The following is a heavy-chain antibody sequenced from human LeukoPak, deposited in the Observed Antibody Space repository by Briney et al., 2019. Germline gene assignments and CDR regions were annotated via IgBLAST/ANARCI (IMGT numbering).Heavy chain of an antibody. CDR3: ATVRQSSSWYRSYYYYYGMDV. V-gene: IGHV1-24*01. Sequence: EASVKVSCKVSGYTLTELSMHWVRQAPGKGLEWMGGFDPEDGETIYAQKFQGRVTMTEDTSTDTAYMELSSLRSEDTAVYYCATVRQSSSWYRSYYYYYGMDVWGQGTTVTVSS. CDR2: FDPEDGET. CDR1: GYTLTELS. D-gene: IGHD6-13*01. J-gene: IGHJ6*02.